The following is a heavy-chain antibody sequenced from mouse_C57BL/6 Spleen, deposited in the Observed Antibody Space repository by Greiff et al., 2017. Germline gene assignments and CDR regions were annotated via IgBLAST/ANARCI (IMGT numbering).Heavy chain of an antibody. D-gene: IGHD2-2*01. CDR2: IDPSDSYT. J-gene: IGHJ2*01. CDR1: GYTFPSSW. V-gene: IGHV1-50*01. Sequence: QVQLQQPGAELVKPGASVKLSCKASGYTFPSSWMQWVKPRPGQGLAWIGEIDPSDSYTSYNQKFKGKATLTVDTSSSTAYMQLSSLTSEDSAVYYCARSRGSTMVTYFDYWGQGTTLTVSS. CDR3: ARSRGSTMVTYFDY.